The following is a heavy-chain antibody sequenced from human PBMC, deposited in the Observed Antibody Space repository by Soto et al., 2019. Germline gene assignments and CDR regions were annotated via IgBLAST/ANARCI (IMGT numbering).Heavy chain of an antibody. D-gene: IGHD5-18*01. V-gene: IGHV4-39*07. CDR1: GGSISSSSYY. Sequence: KPSETLSLTCTVSGGSISSSSYYWGWIRQPPGKGLEWIGSIYYSGSTYYNPSHKSRVTISVDTSKNQFSLRLSPVTAADTAVYYCARDGYSLSTFDVWGPGTMVTVSS. CDR2: IYYSGST. CDR3: ARDGYSLSTFDV. J-gene: IGHJ3*01.